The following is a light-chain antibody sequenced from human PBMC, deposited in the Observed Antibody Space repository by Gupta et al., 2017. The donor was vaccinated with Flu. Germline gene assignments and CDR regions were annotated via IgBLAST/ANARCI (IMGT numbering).Light chain of an antibody. V-gene: IGKV1-39*01. CDR2: AAF. J-gene: IGKJ4*01. CDR1: QTISTF. CDR3: QQSYSSFSIT. Sequence: DIQLTQSPSSLSASVGDRVTITCRSSQTISTFLNWYQQKPGKAPRLLIYAAFNLHSGAPSRFSGSGSGTDFTLTISSLQPEDFATYYCQQSYSSFSITFGGGTKVDIK.